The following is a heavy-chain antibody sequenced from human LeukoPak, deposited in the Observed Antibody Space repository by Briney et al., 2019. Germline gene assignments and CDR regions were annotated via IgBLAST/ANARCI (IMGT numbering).Heavy chain of an antibody. Sequence: ASGPTLVKPTQTLTLTCTFSGFSLSTSGVGVGWIRQPPGKALEWLALIYWDDDKRYRPSLKSRLTITKDTSKDQVVLTMTNMDPVDTATYYCAHRRSGSYRFDYWGQGTLVTVSS. CDR2: IYWDDDK. D-gene: IGHD1-26*01. CDR1: GFSLSTSGVG. J-gene: IGHJ4*02. CDR3: AHRRSGSYRFDY. V-gene: IGHV2-5*02.